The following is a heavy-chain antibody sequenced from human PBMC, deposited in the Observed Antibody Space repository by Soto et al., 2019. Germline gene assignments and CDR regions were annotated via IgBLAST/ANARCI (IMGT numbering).Heavy chain of an antibody. J-gene: IGHJ3*01. V-gene: IGHV3-21*01. CDR2: ISSGSDYI. Sequence: GGSLRLSCAASGFTFSSYSMNWVRQAPGKGLEWVSSISSGSDYIFYADSVKGRFTISRDNAKNSLFLQMNSLTAEDTAVYYCVRSPVAAAFNVWGQGTVVTVSS. CDR1: GFTFSSYS. CDR3: VRSPVAAAFNV. D-gene: IGHD2-15*01.